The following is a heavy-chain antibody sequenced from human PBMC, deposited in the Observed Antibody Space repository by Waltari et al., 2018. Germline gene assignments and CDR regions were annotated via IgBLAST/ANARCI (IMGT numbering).Heavy chain of an antibody. J-gene: IGHJ6*03. V-gene: IGHV4-4*07. CDR1: GGSLSSYY. CDR2: IDTSGTT. Sequence: QVQLQESGPGLVKPSETLSLTCTVSGGSLSSYYWSWIRQPAGKGLEWIGRIDTSGTTNYNPSLKSRVTMSEDTSKNQFFLRLSSVTAADTAVYYCARDSSNWSSYYYYYMDVWGKGTTVTVSS. CDR3: ARDSSNWSSYYYYYMDV. D-gene: IGHD6-13*01.